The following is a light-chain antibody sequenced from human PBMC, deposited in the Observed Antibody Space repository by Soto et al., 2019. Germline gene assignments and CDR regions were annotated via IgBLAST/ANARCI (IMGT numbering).Light chain of an antibody. CDR1: RSNIGNNP. CDR2: SNN. J-gene: IGLJ2*01. Sequence: QSVLTQPPSASGTPGQRVTISCSGSRSNIGNNPVNWYRQLPGSAPKLLIYSNNQRPSGVPDRFSGSKSGTSASLAISGLQSEDEADYYCAALDDSLNGVVFGGGTKVTVL. V-gene: IGLV1-44*01. CDR3: AALDDSLNGVV.